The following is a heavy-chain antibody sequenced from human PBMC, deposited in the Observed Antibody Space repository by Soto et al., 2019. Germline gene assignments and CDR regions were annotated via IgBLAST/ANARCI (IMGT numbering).Heavy chain of an antibody. CDR3: ARDGEPYAKTYYYYYYMDV. D-gene: IGHD2-8*01. Sequence: QVQLVQSGAEVKKPGSSVKVSCKASGGTFSSYTISWVRQAPGQGLEWMGRIIPILGIANYAQKFQGRVTITADKSTSTAYMELSSLRSEDTAVYYCARDGEPYAKTYYYYYYMDVWGKGTTVTVSS. J-gene: IGHJ6*03. CDR2: IIPILGIA. CDR1: GGTFSSYT. V-gene: IGHV1-69*08.